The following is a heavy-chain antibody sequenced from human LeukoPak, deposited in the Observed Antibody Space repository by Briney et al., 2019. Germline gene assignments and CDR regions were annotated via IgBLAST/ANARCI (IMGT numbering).Heavy chain of an antibody. CDR3: ARDLSYSLEY. D-gene: IGHD3-10*01. V-gene: IGHV3-74*01. Sequence: GGSLRLSCAASGFTFNDYWMHWVRQAPGKGLVWVSRIKGDGSSTTYADSVKGRFTISRDNAKNTVYLQMNSLRAEDTAVYYCARDLSYSLEYWGQGTLVTVSS. J-gene: IGHJ4*02. CDR2: IKGDGSST. CDR1: GFTFNDYW.